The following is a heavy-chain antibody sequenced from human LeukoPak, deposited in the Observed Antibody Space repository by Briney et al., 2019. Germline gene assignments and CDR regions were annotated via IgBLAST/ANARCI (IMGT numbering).Heavy chain of an antibody. CDR3: ARVGIAVVGPHLGDY. V-gene: IGHV3-30*04. Sequence: GRSLRLSCAASGFTFSNYVMHWVRQVPGKGLEWVAVISYDGSNKYYADSVKGRFTISRDNSKNTLYLQMNSLRAEDTAVYYCARVGIAVVGPHLGDYWGQGTLVTVSS. CDR2: ISYDGSNK. J-gene: IGHJ4*02. D-gene: IGHD6-19*01. CDR1: GFTFSNYV.